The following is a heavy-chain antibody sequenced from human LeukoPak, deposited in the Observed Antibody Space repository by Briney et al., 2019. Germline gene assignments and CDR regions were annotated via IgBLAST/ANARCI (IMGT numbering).Heavy chain of an antibody. D-gene: IGHD6-19*01. V-gene: IGHV1-3*01. Sequence: ASVKVSCKASGYTFTSYGISWVRQAPGQRLEWMGWINAGNDNTKYSQKFQGRVTITRDTSASTAYVELSSLRSEDTAVYYCARDRVYSSGWYGDYWGQGTLVTVSS. CDR2: INAGNDNT. CDR3: ARDRVYSSGWYGDY. J-gene: IGHJ4*02. CDR1: GYTFTSYG.